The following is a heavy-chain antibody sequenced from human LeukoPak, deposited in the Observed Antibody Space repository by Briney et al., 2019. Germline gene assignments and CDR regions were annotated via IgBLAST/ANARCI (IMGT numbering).Heavy chain of an antibody. J-gene: IGHJ4*02. CDR2: IRYDGSNK. Sequence: GGSLRLSCAASGFTFSSYAMSWVRQAPGKGLEWVAFIRYDGSNKYYADSVKGRFTISRDNSKNTLYLQMNSLRAEDTAVYYCAKDQDSGYDDGAVTGTEYYFDYWGQGTLVTVSS. CDR1: GFTFSSYA. D-gene: IGHD5-12*01. CDR3: AKDQDSGYDDGAVTGTEYYFDY. V-gene: IGHV3-30*02.